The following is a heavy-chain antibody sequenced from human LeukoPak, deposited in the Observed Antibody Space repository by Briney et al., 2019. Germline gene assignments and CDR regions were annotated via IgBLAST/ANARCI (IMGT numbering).Heavy chain of an antibody. D-gene: IGHD2-21*02. CDR3: ARSDCGGDCYARGYYYYGMDV. V-gene: IGHV1-69*04. J-gene: IGHJ6*02. CDR2: IIPIFGIA. Sequence: SVKVSCKASGGTFSSYAISWARQAPGQGLEWMGRIIPIFGIANYAQKFQGRVTITADKSTSTAYMELSSLRSEDTAVYYCARSDCGGDCYARGYYYYGMDVWGQGTTVTVSS. CDR1: GGTFSSYA.